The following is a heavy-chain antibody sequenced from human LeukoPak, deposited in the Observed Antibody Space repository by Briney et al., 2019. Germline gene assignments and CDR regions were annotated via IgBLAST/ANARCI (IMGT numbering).Heavy chain of an antibody. CDR2: VRYDGSNK. D-gene: IGHD3-22*01. Sequence: GGSLRLSCVASGFSFSSYGMYWVRQAPGKGLEWVAFVRYDGSNKYYADSVKGRLTISRDNYKSVMDLQMNSLTVEDTGVYYCAKYYRESSGASPLDYWGQGTRVTVSS. CDR3: AKYYRESSGASPLDY. J-gene: IGHJ4*02. CDR1: GFSFSSYG. V-gene: IGHV3-30*02.